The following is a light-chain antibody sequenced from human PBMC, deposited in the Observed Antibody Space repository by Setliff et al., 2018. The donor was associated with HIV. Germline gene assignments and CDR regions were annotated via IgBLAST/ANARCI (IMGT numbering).Light chain of an antibody. V-gene: IGLV2-14*03. J-gene: IGLJ1*01. Sequence: QSVLTQPASVSGSPGQSITISCSGASSDVGGYNYVSWYQQHPGKAPKLMIYDVSNRPSGVSNRFSGSKSGNTASLTISGLQAEDEADYYCTSYSSNTTLGIFGTGTKVTVL. CDR1: SSDVGGYNY. CDR2: DVS. CDR3: TSYSSNTTLGI.